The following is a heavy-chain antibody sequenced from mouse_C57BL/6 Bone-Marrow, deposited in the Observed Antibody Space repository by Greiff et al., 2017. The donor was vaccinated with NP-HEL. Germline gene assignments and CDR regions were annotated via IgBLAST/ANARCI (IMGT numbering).Heavy chain of an antibody. D-gene: IGHD2-5*01. CDR3: TREQPYYSNYDYAMDY. V-gene: IGHV1-15*01. CDR1: GYTFTDYE. J-gene: IGHJ4*01. CDR2: IDPETGGT. Sequence: QVHVKQSGAELVRPGASVTLSCKASGYTFTDYEMHWVKQTPVHGLEWIGAIDPETGGTAYNQKFKGKAILTADKSSSTAYMELRSLTSEDSAVYYGTREQPYYSNYDYAMDYWGQGTSVTVSS.